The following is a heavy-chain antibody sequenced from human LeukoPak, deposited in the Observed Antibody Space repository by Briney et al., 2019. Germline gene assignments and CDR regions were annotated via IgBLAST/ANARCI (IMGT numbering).Heavy chain of an antibody. D-gene: IGHD6-19*01. CDR2: IHTSVST. Sequence: SPETLSLTCTVSGGSISNYHWSWVRQPAGKGLEWIGQIHTSVSTNYNPPLKSRVTMSIDSTEDQVSLTIRSVTAADTDFYYCARRDISSGLSFDYWGQGTLVTVSS. V-gene: IGHV4-4*07. CDR1: GGSISNYH. J-gene: IGHJ4*02. CDR3: ARRDISSGLSFDY.